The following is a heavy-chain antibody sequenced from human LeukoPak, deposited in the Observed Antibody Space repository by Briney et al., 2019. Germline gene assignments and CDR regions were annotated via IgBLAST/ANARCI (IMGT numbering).Heavy chain of an antibody. CDR2: IIPIFGTA. J-gene: IGHJ6*02. CDR1: GGTFSSYA. D-gene: IGHD5-18*01. V-gene: IGHV1-69*13. Sequence: SVKVSCKASGGTFSSYAISWVRQAPGQGLEWMGGIIPIFGTANYAQKFQGRVTITADESTSTAYMELSSLRSEDTAVYYCAREDTAMESDYYGMDVWGQGTTVTVSS. CDR3: AREDTAMESDYYGMDV.